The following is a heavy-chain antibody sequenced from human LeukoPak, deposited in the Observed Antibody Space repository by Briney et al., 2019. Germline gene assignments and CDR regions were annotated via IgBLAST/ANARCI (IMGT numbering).Heavy chain of an antibody. CDR3: ARDYDYLWGSYRYHYFDY. V-gene: IGHV3-11*06. Sequence: GGSLRLSCAASGFTFSDYYMSWIRQAPGRGLEWVSYVSSSSSYTNYADSVRGRFTISRDNAKDSLYLQMNSLRAEDTAVYYCARDYDYLWGSYRYHYFDYWGQGTLVTVSS. CDR1: GFTFSDYY. D-gene: IGHD3-16*02. J-gene: IGHJ4*02. CDR2: VSSSSSYT.